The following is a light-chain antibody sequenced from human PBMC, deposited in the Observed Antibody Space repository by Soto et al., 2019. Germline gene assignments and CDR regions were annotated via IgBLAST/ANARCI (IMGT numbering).Light chain of an antibody. J-gene: IGKJ4*01. V-gene: IGKV1-5*01. CDR1: QSVSRY. CDR3: QQHKSYPVT. CDR2: DAT. Sequence: DIQMTQSPSTLSASVGARVTISGGARQSVSRYLNWYKHKLGKAPKIMSYDATNLKSGVPSRFSGSGSGTEFTLSISSLQPDDFESYYCQQHKSYPVTFGGGTKVDIK.